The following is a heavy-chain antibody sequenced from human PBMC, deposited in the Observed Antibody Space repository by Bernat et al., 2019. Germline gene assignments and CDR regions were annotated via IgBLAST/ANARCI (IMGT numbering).Heavy chain of an antibody. Sequence: QVQLVESGGGVVQPGRSLRLSCAASGFTFSSYGMHWVRQAPGKGLEWVAVISYDGSNKYYADSVKGRFTISRDNSKNTLYLQMNSLRAEDTAVYYCAKSTRDYVWGTIGLWGQGTLVTVSS. V-gene: IGHV3-30*18. D-gene: IGHD3-16*01. CDR1: GFTFSSYG. J-gene: IGHJ4*02. CDR3: AKSTRDYVWGTIGL. CDR2: ISYDGSNK.